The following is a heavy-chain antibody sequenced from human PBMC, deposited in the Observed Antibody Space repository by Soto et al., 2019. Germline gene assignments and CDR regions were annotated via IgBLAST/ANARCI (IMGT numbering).Heavy chain of an antibody. Sequence: QVQLVQSGAEVKKPGSSVKVYCKASGGTFSSYAISWVRQAPGQGLEWMGGIIPIFGTANYAQKFQGRVTITADESTSTADMELGSLRSEDTAVYYCARDRIAAAGSGYVLWGQGTLVTVSS. V-gene: IGHV1-69*01. CDR2: IIPIFGTA. J-gene: IGHJ4*02. D-gene: IGHD6-13*01. CDR3: ARDRIAAAGSGYVL. CDR1: GGTFSSYA.